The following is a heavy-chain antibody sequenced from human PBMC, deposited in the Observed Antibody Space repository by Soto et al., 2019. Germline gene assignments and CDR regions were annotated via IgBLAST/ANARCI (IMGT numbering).Heavy chain of an antibody. J-gene: IGHJ4*02. CDR3: ERGDQDASVGY. CDR1: GGSMSSHY. V-gene: IGHV4-59*11. D-gene: IGHD3-16*01. CDR2: ISYSGST. Sequence: SETLSLTCTVSGGSMSSHYWTWLRQPPGKGLEWIGYISYSGSTYYNPSLKSRVTISADTSRNQFSLKLSSVIAADTAVYYCERGDQDASVGYWGQGTLVTVSS.